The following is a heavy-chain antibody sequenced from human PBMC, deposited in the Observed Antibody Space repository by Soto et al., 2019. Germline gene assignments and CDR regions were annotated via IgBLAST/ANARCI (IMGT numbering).Heavy chain of an antibody. Sequence: EVQLLESGGGLVQPGGSLRLSCAASGFTFSNYAIAWVRQAPGKGLEWVSGISGSGGTTYYADSVKGRFTISRDNSKDTLHLKRNSVRAEDTAVYYCAKTPRQWLVYFDYWGEGALVTVSS. CDR2: ISGSGGTT. J-gene: IGHJ4*02. CDR3: AKTPRQWLVYFDY. D-gene: IGHD6-19*01. CDR1: GFTFSNYA. V-gene: IGHV3-23*01.